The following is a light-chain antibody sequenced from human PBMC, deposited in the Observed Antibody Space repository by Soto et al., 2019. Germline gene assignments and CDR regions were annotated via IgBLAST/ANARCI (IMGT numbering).Light chain of an antibody. CDR1: SSDVGGYNY. CDR3: SSYTSTNTLV. J-gene: IGLJ2*01. CDR2: DVS. V-gene: IGLV2-14*03. Sequence: QSALTQPASVSGSPGQSIIISCTGSSSDVGGYNYVSWYQQHPGKVPKLMIYDVSHRPSGVSNRFSGSKSGNTASLTISGLQAEDEAYYYCSSYTSTNTLVFGGGTKLTVL.